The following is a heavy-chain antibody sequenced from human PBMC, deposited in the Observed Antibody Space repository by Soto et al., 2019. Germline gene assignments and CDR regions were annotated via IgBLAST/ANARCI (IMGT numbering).Heavy chain of an antibody. CDR1: GFVFRTNA. CDR2: IRGSGDNT. CDR3: ASLKIYCRGETCYSGYHDY. D-gene: IGHD2-15*01. J-gene: IGHJ4*02. V-gene: IGHV3-23*04. Sequence: DEQLVESGGDLVQPGGSLRLSCAASGFVFRTNAMSWVRQRPGQGLEWVSAIRGSGDNTYYADSVKGRFSISRDNSKNTLFLKMNSLRAEDTAMYYCASLKIYCRGETCYSGYHDYWGQGTLVTVSS.